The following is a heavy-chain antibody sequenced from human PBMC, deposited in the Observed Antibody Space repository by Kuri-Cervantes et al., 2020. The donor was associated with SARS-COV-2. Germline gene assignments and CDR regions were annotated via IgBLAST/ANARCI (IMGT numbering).Heavy chain of an antibody. Sequence: GGSLRLSCAASGFTFSSYSMNWVRQAPGKGLEWVSYISSSSSTIYYADPVKGRFTISRDNSKNTLYLQMNSLRAEDTAVYYCARSIIAVAGFGGRDYWGQGTLVTVSS. V-gene: IGHV3-48*01. D-gene: IGHD6-19*01. CDR2: ISSSSSTI. CDR3: ARSIIAVAGFGGRDY. CDR1: GFTFSSYS. J-gene: IGHJ4*02.